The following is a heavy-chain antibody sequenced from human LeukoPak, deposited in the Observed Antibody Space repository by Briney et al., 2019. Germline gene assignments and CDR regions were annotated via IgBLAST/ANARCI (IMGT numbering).Heavy chain of an antibody. D-gene: IGHD1-26*01. CDR1: GYSFTSYW. Sequence: GESLKISCKGSGYSFTSYWIVWMRQMPGKGLEWMGIIYPGDSDTRYSPSFQGQVTISADKSITTAYLQWSSLKASDTAMYYCARSLSMVGVGNWFDPWGQGTLVTVSS. J-gene: IGHJ5*02. CDR3: ARSLSMVGVGNWFDP. V-gene: IGHV5-51*01. CDR2: IYPGDSDT.